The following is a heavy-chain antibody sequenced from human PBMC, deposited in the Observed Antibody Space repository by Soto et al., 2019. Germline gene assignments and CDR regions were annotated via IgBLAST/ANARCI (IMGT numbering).Heavy chain of an antibody. J-gene: IGHJ3*02. D-gene: IGHD2-2*03. CDR1: GGSISSGGYY. Sequence: SETLSLTCTVSGGSISSGGYYLSWIRQHPGKGLEWIGYIYYSGSTYYNPSLKSRVTISVDTSKNQFSLKLSSVTAADTAAYYCARGGNGYCSSTSCPTDAFDIWAKGQWSPSPQ. CDR2: IYYSGST. V-gene: IGHV4-31*03. CDR3: ARGGNGYCSSTSCPTDAFDI.